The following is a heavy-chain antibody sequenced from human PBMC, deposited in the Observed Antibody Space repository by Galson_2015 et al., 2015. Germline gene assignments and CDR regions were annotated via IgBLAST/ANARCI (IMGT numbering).Heavy chain of an antibody. Sequence: SVKVSCKASSYTFTSYGISWVRQAPGQGLEWMGWISAYSGNTTYAQKLQGRVSMTTDRSTGTAYVVLRSLRSDDTAVYYCAREPLSPTTVITLAPMCNFDLWGRGALVTVYS. J-gene: IGHJ2*01. CDR3: AREPLSPTTVITLAPMCNFDL. CDR2: ISAYSGNT. D-gene: IGHD4-23*01. V-gene: IGHV1-18*04. CDR1: SYTFTSYG.